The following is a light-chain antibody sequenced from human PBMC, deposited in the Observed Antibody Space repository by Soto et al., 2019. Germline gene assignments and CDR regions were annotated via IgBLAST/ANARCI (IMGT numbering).Light chain of an antibody. V-gene: IGKV3-15*01. CDR1: QSVSSS. J-gene: IGKJ4*01. Sequence: EIVMTQSPATLSVSPGERATLSCRASQSVSSSLAWYQQKPGQAPRLLIYGASTRATGIPARFSGSGSGTEFTLTISSLQSEDFAVYYCQQYSSSPPLTFGGGTKVEIK. CDR2: GAS. CDR3: QQYSSSPPLT.